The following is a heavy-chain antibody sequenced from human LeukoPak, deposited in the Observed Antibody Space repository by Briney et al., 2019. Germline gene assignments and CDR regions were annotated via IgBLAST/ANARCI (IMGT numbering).Heavy chain of an antibody. Sequence: GESLKISCQGSGYTFSNYWIGWVRQMPGKGLEWMGIIYPDDSDTRYSPSFQDQVTISADKSISTASLQWSSLKAWDTSIYYCARHYPGGDYFIDYWGQGTLVTVSS. CDR3: ARHYPGGDYFIDY. V-gene: IGHV5-51*01. J-gene: IGHJ4*02. D-gene: IGHD4-17*01. CDR1: GYTFSNYW. CDR2: IYPDDSDT.